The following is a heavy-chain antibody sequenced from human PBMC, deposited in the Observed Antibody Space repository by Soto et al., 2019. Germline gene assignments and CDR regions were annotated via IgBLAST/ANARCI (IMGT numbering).Heavy chain of an antibody. J-gene: IGHJ6*02. D-gene: IGHD2-2*01. V-gene: IGHV3-74*01. CDR2: INSDGSST. CDR1: GFTFSSYW. CDR3: ARDQYCSSTSCYPPPYYYYYGMDV. Sequence: EVQLVESGGGLVQPGGSLRLSCAASGFTFSSYWMHWVRQAPGKGLVWVSRINSDGSSTSYADSVKGRFTISRDNAKNTLYLQMNSLRAEDTAVYYCARDQYCSSTSCYPPPYYYYYGMDVWGQGTTVTVSS.